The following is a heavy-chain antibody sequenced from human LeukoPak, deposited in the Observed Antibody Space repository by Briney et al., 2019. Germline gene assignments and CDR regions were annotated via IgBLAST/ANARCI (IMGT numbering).Heavy chain of an antibody. V-gene: IGHV3-30*18. CDR1: GFTFSVYG. J-gene: IGHJ6*02. Sequence: GRSLRLSCAASGFTFSVYGMYWVRQPPGKGLEWVALISYDGTDKYHVDSVKGRFTISRDNSNNTLYLRMNSLRPDDTAVYYCAKAGYSSGWTRYYGMDVWGQGTTVAVSS. CDR3: AKAGYSSGWTRYYGMDV. CDR2: ISYDGTDK. D-gene: IGHD6-19*01.